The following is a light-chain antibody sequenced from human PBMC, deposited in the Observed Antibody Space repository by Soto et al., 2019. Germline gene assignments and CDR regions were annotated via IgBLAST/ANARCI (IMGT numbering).Light chain of an antibody. CDR2: GAS. CDR3: QRYGDLPLI. CDR1: QGVSGNY. Sequence: EIVLTQSPGTLSLSPGERATLSCRASQGVSGNYLAWYQQRPGQAPRLIIYGASSRATGITDRFSGSGSGTHFTLTISRPEPEDFAVYYCQRYGDLPLIFGGGTKVEIK. J-gene: IGKJ4*01. V-gene: IGKV3-20*01.